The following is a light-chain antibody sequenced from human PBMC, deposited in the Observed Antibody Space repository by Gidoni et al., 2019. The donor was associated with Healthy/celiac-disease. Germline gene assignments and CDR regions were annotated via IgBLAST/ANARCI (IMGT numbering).Light chain of an antibody. V-gene: IGKV3-11*01. Sequence: EIVLTQSQATLSLSPGERATLSCRASQSVSSYVAWYQQKPGQAPRLLIYDASNRATGIPARFSGSGSGTDFTLTISSLEPEDFAVYYCQQRSNWPPATFGQGTKVEIK. CDR2: DAS. CDR1: QSVSSY. CDR3: QQRSNWPPAT. J-gene: IGKJ1*01.